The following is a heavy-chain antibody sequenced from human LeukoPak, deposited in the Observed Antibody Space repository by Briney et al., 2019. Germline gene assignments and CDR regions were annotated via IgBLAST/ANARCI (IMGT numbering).Heavy chain of an antibody. CDR1: GYSFASYW. D-gene: IGHD6-13*01. CDR3: ARGGSWYTSFDY. J-gene: IGHJ4*02. V-gene: IGHV5-51*01. Sequence: GESLKISFKGSGYSFASYWIGWVRQMPGKGLEWMGIVYPSDSDTRYSPSFQGQVAISADKSISTAYLQWSSLKASDTAMYYCARGGSWYTSFDYWGQGTLVTVSS. CDR2: VYPSDSDT.